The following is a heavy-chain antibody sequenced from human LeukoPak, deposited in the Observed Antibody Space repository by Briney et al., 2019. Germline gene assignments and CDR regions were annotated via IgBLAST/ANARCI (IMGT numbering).Heavy chain of an antibody. D-gene: IGHD6-19*01. Sequence: PGGSLRLSCAASGFTFSSYEMNWVRQAPGKGLEWVSYISSSGRTIYYADSVKGRFTISRDNAKNSLYLQMNSVRVEDTAVYYCAREASSGILSPSNDYWGQGTLVTVSS. CDR2: ISSSGRTI. CDR3: AREASSGILSPSNDY. J-gene: IGHJ4*02. CDR1: GFTFSSYE. V-gene: IGHV3-48*03.